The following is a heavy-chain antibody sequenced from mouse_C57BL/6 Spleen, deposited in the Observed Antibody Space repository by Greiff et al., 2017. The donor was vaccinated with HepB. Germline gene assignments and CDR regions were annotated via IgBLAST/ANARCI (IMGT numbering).Heavy chain of an antibody. V-gene: IGHV1-42*01. J-gene: IGHJ3*01. D-gene: IGHD2-5*01. CDR3: AISYYSNYVSFAY. CDR2: INPSTGGT. CDR1: GYSFTGYY. Sequence: VQLQQSGPELVKPGASVKISCKASGYSFTGYYMNWVKQSPEKSLEWIGEINPSTGGTTYNQKFKAKATLTVDKSSSTAYMQLKSLTSEDSAVYYCAISYYSNYVSFAYWGQGTLVTVSA.